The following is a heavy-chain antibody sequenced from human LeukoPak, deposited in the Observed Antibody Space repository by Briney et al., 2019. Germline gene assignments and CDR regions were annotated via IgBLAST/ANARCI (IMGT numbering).Heavy chain of an antibody. V-gene: IGHV4-34*01. D-gene: IGHD2-2*01. J-gene: IGHJ6*03. CDR3: ARGIRGYCSSTSCPRFDYYYYYMDV. CDR2: INHSGRT. CDR1: GGSFSGYY. Sequence: PSETLSLTCAVYGGSFSGYYWSWIRQPPGKGLEGSGEINHSGRTNYNPSLKSRVTISVDTSKNQFPLKLSSVTAADTAVYYCARGIRGYCSSTSCPRFDYYYYYMDVWGKGTTVTVSS.